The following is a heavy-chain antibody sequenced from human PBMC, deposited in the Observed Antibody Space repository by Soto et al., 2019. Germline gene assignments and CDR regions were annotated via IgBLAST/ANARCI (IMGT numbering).Heavy chain of an antibody. V-gene: IGHV3-7*01. CDR2: IKEDGSDM. Sequence: EVQLVESGGGLVQPGGSLRLSCAASGFTFSSYWMSWVRQAPGKGLEWVANIKEDGSDMYYVDSVKGRFTISRDNAKNLRYLQMNSLRAEDTAVYYCATEVWVYYDFWSGYSDYWGQGTLVTVSS. D-gene: IGHD3-3*01. CDR1: GFTFSSYW. CDR3: ATEVWVYYDFWSGYSDY. J-gene: IGHJ4*02.